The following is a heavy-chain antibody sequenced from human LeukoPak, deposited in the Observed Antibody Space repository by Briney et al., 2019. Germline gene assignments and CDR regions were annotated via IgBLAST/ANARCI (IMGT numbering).Heavy chain of an antibody. CDR2: IDSSGGYM. V-gene: IGHV3-21*06. CDR1: GFTFNTYS. CDR3: ARDEIGIAVAGCDY. Sequence: PGGSLRLSCEASGFTFNTYSMNWARQAPGKGLEWVSSIDSSGGYMFYADSVKGRFIISRDNAKDSLYLQMNSLRAEDTAVYYCARDEIGIAVAGCDYWGQGTLVTVSS. J-gene: IGHJ4*02. D-gene: IGHD6-19*01.